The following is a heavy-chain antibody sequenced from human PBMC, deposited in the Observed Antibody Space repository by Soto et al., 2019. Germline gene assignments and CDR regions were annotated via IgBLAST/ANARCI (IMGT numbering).Heavy chain of an antibody. Sequence: GGSLRLSCAASGFTFSIYWMSWVRQAPGKGLEWVANIKQDGSEKYYVDSVKGRFTISRDNAKNSLYLQMNSLRAEDTAVYYCARDGVTYGDYTFDYWGQGTLVTVSS. CDR2: IKQDGSEK. V-gene: IGHV3-7*01. D-gene: IGHD4-17*01. CDR1: GFTFSIYW. J-gene: IGHJ4*02. CDR3: ARDGVTYGDYTFDY.